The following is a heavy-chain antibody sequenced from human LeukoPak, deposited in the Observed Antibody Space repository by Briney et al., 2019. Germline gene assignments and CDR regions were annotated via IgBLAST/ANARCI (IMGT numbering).Heavy chain of an antibody. Sequence: ASVKVSCKASGYTFTGYYMHWVRQDPGQGLEWMGCVNPNCGGTNYAQEFQGMDTMTKHTSISPAYMELSGLRADDTAVYYGASGDSSGYYYVWLDYWGQGTLVTVSS. V-gene: IGHV1-2*02. D-gene: IGHD3-22*01. J-gene: IGHJ4*02. CDR3: ASGDSSGYYYVWLDY. CDR1: GYTFTGYY. CDR2: VNPNCGGT.